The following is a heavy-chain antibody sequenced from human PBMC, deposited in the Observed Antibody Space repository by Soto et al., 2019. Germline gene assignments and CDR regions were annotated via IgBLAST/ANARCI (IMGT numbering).Heavy chain of an antibody. CDR2: INPNSGGT. D-gene: IGHD2-15*01. CDR3: AREGYCSGGSCYYFDY. Sequence: ASVKVSCKASGYTFTGYHMHWVRQAPGQGLEWMGWINPNSGGTNYAQKFQGWVTMTRDTSISTAYMELSRLRSDDTAVYYCAREGYCSGGSCYYFDYWGQGTLVTVSS. V-gene: IGHV1-2*04. CDR1: GYTFTGYH. J-gene: IGHJ4*02.